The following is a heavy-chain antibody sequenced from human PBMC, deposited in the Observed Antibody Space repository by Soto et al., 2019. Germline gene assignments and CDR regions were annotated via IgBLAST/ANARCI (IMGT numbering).Heavy chain of an antibody. CDR3: AKDPTFGELLSY. CDR2: ISGSGGTT. Sequence: PGGSLRLSCAASGFTFSSYAMSWVRQAPGKGLEWVSTISGSGGTTYYADSVKGRFTISRDNSKNTLYLQMNSLRAEDTAVYYCAKDPTFGELLSYWGQGTLVTVSS. J-gene: IGHJ4*02. D-gene: IGHD3-10*01. CDR1: GFTFSSYA. V-gene: IGHV3-23*01.